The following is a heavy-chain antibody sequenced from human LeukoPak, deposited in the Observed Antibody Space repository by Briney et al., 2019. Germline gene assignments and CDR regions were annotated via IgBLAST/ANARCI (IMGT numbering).Heavy chain of an antibody. V-gene: IGHV4-34*01. J-gene: IGHJ5*02. CDR3: ARVHDWFDP. CDR1: GGSFSGYY. Sequence: PSETLSLTCAVYGGSFSGYYWSWIRQPPGKGLEWIGEINHSGSTNYNPSLKSRVTISVDTSKNQFSLKLISVTAADTAVYYCARVHDWFDPWGQGTLVTVSS. CDR2: INHSGST.